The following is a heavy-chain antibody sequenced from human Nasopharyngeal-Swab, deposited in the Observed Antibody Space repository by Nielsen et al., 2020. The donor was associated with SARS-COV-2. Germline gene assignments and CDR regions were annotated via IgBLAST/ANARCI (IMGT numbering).Heavy chain of an antibody. CDR2: ITSSYDQK. CDR3: ASEVVGFYFYTNV. D-gene: IGHD1-26*01. V-gene: IGHV3-21*01. Sequence: WIRQPPGKGLEWVASITSSYDQKYYSDSVKGRFTISRDNARNSLYLEMNSLRVEDTAIYYCASEVVGFYFYTNVWGKGTTVTVSS. J-gene: IGHJ6*03.